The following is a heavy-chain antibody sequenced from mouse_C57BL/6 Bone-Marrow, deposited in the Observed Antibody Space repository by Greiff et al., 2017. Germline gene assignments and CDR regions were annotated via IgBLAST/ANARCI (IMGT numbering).Heavy chain of an antibody. CDR3: ARYGLFDY. CDR1: GYTFTDYY. D-gene: IGHD1-1*02. V-gene: IGHV1-19*01. CDR2: INPYNGGT. J-gene: IGHJ2*01. Sequence: DVKLQESGPVLVKPGASVKMSCKASGYTFTDYYMNWVKQSHGKSLEWIGVINPYNGGTSYNQKFKGKATLTVDKSSSTAYMELNRLTSEDSAVYYCARYGLFDYWGQGTTLTVSS.